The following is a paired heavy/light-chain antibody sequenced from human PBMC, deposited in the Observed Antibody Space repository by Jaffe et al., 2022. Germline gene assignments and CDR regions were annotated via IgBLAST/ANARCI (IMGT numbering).Heavy chain of an antibody. D-gene: IGHD2-2*01. CDR3: AREGGYCTSATCRDHYYYYYYMDL. CDR2: ISSSGSTI. Sequence: EVQLVESGGGLVQPGGSLRLSCAASGFTFGAYEMSWVRQAPGKGLDWVSYISSSGSTIYYADSVKGRFTISRDNAKNSLYLQMNSLRADDTAVYYCAREGGYCTSATCRDHYYYYYYMDLWGKGTTVTVSS. V-gene: IGHV3-48*03. J-gene: IGHJ6*03. CDR1: GFTFGAYE.
Light chain of an antibody. CDR2: DDS. J-gene: IGLJ3*02. Sequence: QSVLTQPPSVSGAPGQRVTISCTGSSSNIGAGYDVHWYQQLPGTAPKLLIYDDSNRPSGVPDRFSGSKSGTSASLAITGLQAEDEADYYCQSYDSSLSGRVFGGGTKLTVL. CDR3: QSYDSSLSGRV. CDR1: SSNIGAGYD. V-gene: IGLV1-40*01.